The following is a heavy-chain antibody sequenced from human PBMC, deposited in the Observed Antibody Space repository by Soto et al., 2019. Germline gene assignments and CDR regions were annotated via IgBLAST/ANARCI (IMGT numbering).Heavy chain of an antibody. J-gene: IGHJ6*03. CDR3: TRDNWYDENYYYYMDV. Sequence: PGGSLRLSCTASGFTFGDYAMSWFRQAPGKGLEWVGFIRSKAYGGTTEYAASVKGRFTISRDDSKSIAYLQMNSLKTEDTAVYYCTRDNWYDENYYYYMDVWGKGTTVTVSS. CDR2: IRSKAYGGTT. CDR1: GFTFGDYA. V-gene: IGHV3-49*03. D-gene: IGHD1-1*01.